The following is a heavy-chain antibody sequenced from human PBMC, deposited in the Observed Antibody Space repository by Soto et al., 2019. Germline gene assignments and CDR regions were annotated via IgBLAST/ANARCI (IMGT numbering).Heavy chain of an antibody. CDR2: ISDGGHNT. D-gene: IGHD3-10*01. V-gene: IGHV3-23*01. J-gene: IGHJ4*02. CDR1: GFTFASYT. CDR3: AREYYGSGVI. Sequence: EAQLLESGGGIVEPGGSLRLSCAASGFTFASYTMSWVRQAPGKGLQWVSYISDGGHNTYYADSVTGRFTISRDDLEGTLYLQMNSLRAEDTALYYCAREYYGSGVIWGQGTLVTVSS.